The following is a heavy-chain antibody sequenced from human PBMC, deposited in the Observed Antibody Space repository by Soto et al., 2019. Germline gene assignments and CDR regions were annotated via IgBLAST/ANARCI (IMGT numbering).Heavy chain of an antibody. D-gene: IGHD6-13*01. CDR2: ISGSGGST. Sequence: GGSLRLSCAASGFTFSNYEMHWVRQAPGKGLEYVSAISGSGGSTYYADSVKGRFTISRDNSKNTLYLQMNSLRAEDTAVYYCAKGEDSSRWPEYYFDYRGQGSLVTVSS. V-gene: IGHV3-23*01. CDR3: AKGEDSSRWPEYYFDY. CDR1: GFTFSNYE. J-gene: IGHJ4*02.